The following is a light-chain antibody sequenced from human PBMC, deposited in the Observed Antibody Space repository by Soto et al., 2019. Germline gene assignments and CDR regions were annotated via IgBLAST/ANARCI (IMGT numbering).Light chain of an antibody. Sequence: EIVMTQSPATLSVSPGERATLSCRAGQGVTTNFAWYQQKSGQSPRLLIYDVSIRATGVPARFSGTGSETDFTLTISGLQSEDSAVYFCQQYNNWPFSFGPGTRVEIK. CDR3: QQYNNWPFS. CDR2: DVS. V-gene: IGKV3-15*01. CDR1: QGVTTN. J-gene: IGKJ5*01.